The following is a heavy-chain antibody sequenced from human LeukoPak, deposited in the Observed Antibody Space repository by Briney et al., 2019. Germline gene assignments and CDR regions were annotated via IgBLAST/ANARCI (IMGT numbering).Heavy chain of an antibody. D-gene: IGHD7-27*01. CDR3: ARNKLGISEKYMDV. Sequence: GGSLRLSCAGSGFTFSSYNMNWVRQAPGKGLEWVSSISSSSSYIYYADSVKGRFTVSRDNAKNSLYLQMHSLRAEDTAVYYCARNKLGISEKYMDVWGKGTTVTISS. CDR2: ISSSSSYI. CDR1: GFTFSSYN. J-gene: IGHJ6*03. V-gene: IGHV3-21*01.